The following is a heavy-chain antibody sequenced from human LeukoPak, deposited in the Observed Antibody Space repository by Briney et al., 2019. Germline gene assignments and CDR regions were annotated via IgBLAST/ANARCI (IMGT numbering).Heavy chain of an antibody. CDR1: GFTFSSYA. Sequence: PGGSLRLSCAASGFTFSSYAMSWVRQAPGKGLEWVSAISGSGGSTYYADSVKGRFTISRDNSKNTLYLQMNSLRAEDTAVYYCAKDARFEYKARRPELIAVAGLFDYWGQGTLVTVSS. D-gene: IGHD6-19*01. CDR3: AKDARFEYKARRPELIAVAGLFDY. V-gene: IGHV3-23*01. J-gene: IGHJ4*02. CDR2: ISGSGGST.